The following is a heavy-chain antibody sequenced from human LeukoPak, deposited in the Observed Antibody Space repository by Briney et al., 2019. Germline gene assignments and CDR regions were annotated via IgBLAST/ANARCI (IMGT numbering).Heavy chain of an antibody. CDR1: GFIFSNYA. V-gene: IGHV3-74*01. Sequence: TGGSLRLSCAASGFIFSNYAMSWVRQALGKGLVWVARINSDGSSTNYADSVKGRFTISRDNAKNTLYLQMNSLRAEDTAVYYCARGQWLVSHWYFDLWGRGTLVTVSS. D-gene: IGHD6-19*01. CDR2: INSDGSST. CDR3: ARGQWLVSHWYFDL. J-gene: IGHJ2*01.